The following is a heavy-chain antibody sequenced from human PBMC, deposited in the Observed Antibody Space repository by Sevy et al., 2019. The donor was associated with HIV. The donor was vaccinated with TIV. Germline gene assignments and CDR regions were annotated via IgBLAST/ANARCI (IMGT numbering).Heavy chain of an antibody. CDR2: IYYSGST. D-gene: IGHD3-3*01. V-gene: IGHV4-31*03. CDR1: GGSISSGGYY. CDR3: ARAQTYDFWSGYSWCYFDY. Sequence: SETLSLTCTVSGGSISSGGYYWSWIRQHPGKGLEWIGYIYYSGSTYYNPSLKSRVTISVDTSKNQLSLKLSSVTAADTAVYYCARAQTYDFWSGYSWCYFDYWGQGTLVTVSS. J-gene: IGHJ4*02.